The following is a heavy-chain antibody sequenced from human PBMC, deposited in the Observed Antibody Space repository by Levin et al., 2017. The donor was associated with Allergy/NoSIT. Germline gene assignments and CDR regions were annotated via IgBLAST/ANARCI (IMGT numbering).Heavy chain of an antibody. V-gene: IGHV3-30*18. J-gene: IGHJ6*02. D-gene: IGHD2-15*01. CDR1: EFTFTKFG. Sequence: PGGSLRLSCAASEFTFTKFGFHWVRQAPGKGLEWVAVVSYDGSHKFYADSVKGRFTISRDNSKNTVYLQMGSLRPDDTAVYYCAKDRVVVPSKHYYGMDVWGQGTTVTVSS. CDR3: AKDRVVVPSKHYYGMDV. CDR2: VSYDGSHK.